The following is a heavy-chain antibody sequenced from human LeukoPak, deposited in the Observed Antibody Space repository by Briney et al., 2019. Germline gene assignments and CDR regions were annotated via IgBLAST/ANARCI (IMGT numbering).Heavy chain of an antibody. CDR2: IYTSGTT. Sequence: SETLSLTCTVSGGSISSSSYYWSWIRQPAGKGLEWIGRIYTSGTTNYNPSLKSRVTMSVDTSKNQFSLKLSSVTAADTAVYYCARGPLGELFNDAFDIWGQGTLVTVSS. V-gene: IGHV4-61*02. CDR3: ARGPLGELFNDAFDI. CDR1: GGSISSSSYY. D-gene: IGHD3-10*01. J-gene: IGHJ3*02.